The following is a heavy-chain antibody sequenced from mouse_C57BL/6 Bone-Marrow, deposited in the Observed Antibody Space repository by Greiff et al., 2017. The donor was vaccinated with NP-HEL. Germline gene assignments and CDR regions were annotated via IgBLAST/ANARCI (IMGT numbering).Heavy chain of an antibody. D-gene: IGHD1-1*01. CDR2: IYPGSGNT. Sequence: VQLQQSGAELVRPGASVKLSCKASGYTFTDYYINWVKQRPGQGLEWIARIYPGSGNTYYNEKFKGKATLTAEKSSSTAYMQLSSLTSEDSAVYFCARPLPYYYGSRVYYFDYWGQGTTLTVSS. CDR3: ARPLPYYYGSRVYYFDY. CDR1: GYTFTDYY. J-gene: IGHJ2*01. V-gene: IGHV1-76*01.